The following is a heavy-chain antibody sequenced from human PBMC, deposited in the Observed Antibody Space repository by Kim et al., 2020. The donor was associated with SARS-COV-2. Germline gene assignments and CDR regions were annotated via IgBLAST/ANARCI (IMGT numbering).Heavy chain of an antibody. J-gene: IGHJ4*02. CDR1: GGSISSSSYY. D-gene: IGHD6-19*01. CDR2: IYYSGST. CDR3: ARPQGYSSGWYSSDYFDY. V-gene: IGHV4-39*01. Sequence: SETLSLTCTDSGGSISSSSYYWGWIRQPPGKGLEWIGSIYYSGSTYYNPSLKSRVTISVDTSKNQFSLKLSSVTAADTAVYYCARPQGYSSGWYSSDYFDYWGQGTLVTVSS.